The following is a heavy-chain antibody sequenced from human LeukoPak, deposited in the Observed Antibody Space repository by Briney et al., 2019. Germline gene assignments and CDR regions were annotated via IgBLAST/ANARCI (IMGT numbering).Heavy chain of an antibody. CDR1: GYTFTSYG. D-gene: IGHD3-22*01. Sequence: ASVKVSCKASGYTFTSYGISWVRQAPGQGLEWMGWISAYNGNTNYAQKFQGRVTMTRNTSISTAYMELSSLRSEDTAVYYCARAKADYDSSGYYSHWGQGTLVTVSS. J-gene: IGHJ4*02. CDR2: ISAYNGNT. CDR3: ARAKADYDSSGYYSH. V-gene: IGHV1-18*01.